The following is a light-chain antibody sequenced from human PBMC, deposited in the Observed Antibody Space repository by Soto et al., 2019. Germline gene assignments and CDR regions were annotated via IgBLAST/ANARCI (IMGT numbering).Light chain of an antibody. V-gene: IGKV3D-20*02. CDR3: HQRQSWPRT. CDR1: QSVSSSY. Sequence: EIVLTQSPGTLPLSPGERATLSCRASQSVSSSYLAWYQQKPGQAPRLLIYQTSIRAAGIPARFSASGTGTDFTLTISDVQPEDFAVYYCHQRQSWPRTFGQGTKVDIK. J-gene: IGKJ1*01. CDR2: QTS.